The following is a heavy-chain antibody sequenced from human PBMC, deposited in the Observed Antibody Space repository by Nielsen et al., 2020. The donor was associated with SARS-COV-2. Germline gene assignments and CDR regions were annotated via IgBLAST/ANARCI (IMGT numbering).Heavy chain of an antibody. CDR3: ARDSGGWFDP. J-gene: IGHJ5*02. D-gene: IGHD2-15*01. Sequence: GESLKISRAASGFTVSSNYMSWVRQAPGKGLEWVSVIYSGGSTYYADSVKGRFTISRHNSKNTLYLQMNSLRAEDTAVYYCARDSGGWFDPWGQGTLVTVSS. CDR2: IYSGGST. V-gene: IGHV3-53*04. CDR1: GFTVSSNY.